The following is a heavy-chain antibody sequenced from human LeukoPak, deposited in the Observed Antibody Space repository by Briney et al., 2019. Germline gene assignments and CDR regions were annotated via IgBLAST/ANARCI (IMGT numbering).Heavy chain of an antibody. Sequence: GGSLRLSCAASGFTFSSYTINWVRQAPGKGLQWVSSISSTSSYINYADSVKGRFTISRDNAENSLYLEMNSLRVEDTAVYYCAKTGGRGDPFDYWGQGTLVTVSS. D-gene: IGHD2-21*02. J-gene: IGHJ4*02. CDR2: ISSTSSYI. V-gene: IGHV3-21*01. CDR1: GFTFSSYT. CDR3: AKTGGRGDPFDY.